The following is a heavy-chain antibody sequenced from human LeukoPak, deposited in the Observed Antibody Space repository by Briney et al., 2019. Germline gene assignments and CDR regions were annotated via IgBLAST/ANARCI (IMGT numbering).Heavy chain of an antibody. Sequence: SETLSLTCAVYGGSFSGYYWSWIRQPPGKGLGWIGEINHSGSTNYNPSLKSRVTISVDTSKNQFSLKLSSVTAADTAVYYCARVWGFYDILTVHYMDVWGKGTTVTVSS. D-gene: IGHD3-9*01. CDR3: ARVWGFYDILTVHYMDV. J-gene: IGHJ6*03. CDR2: INHSGST. V-gene: IGHV4-34*01. CDR1: GGSFSGYY.